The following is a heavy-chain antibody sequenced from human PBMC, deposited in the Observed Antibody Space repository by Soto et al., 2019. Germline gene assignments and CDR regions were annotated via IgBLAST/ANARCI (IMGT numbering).Heavy chain of an antibody. D-gene: IGHD3-3*01. CDR3: ASFTIFGVVIYAFDT. Sequence: SETLSLTCTVSGGSISSSSYYWGWIRQPPGKGLEWIGSIYYSGSTYCNPSLKSRVTISVDTSKNQFSLKLSSVTAADTAVYYCASFTIFGVVIYAFDTWGQGTMVTVSS. CDR1: GGSISSSSYY. J-gene: IGHJ3*02. CDR2: IYYSGST. V-gene: IGHV4-39*01.